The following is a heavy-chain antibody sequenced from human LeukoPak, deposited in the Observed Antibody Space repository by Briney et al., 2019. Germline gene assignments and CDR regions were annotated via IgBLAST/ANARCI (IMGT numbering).Heavy chain of an antibody. J-gene: IGHJ4*02. Sequence: GGSLRHSCAVSGFPFSIYEMNWVRQAPGKGLEWVSNIHSSGTIKYYADSVKGRFSISRDNAKSSLYLQMNSLRVEDTAVYYCALLAVASDFDYWGQGALVTVSS. CDR2: IHSSGTIK. D-gene: IGHD6-19*01. CDR3: ALLAVASDFDY. CDR1: GFPFSIYE. V-gene: IGHV3-48*03.